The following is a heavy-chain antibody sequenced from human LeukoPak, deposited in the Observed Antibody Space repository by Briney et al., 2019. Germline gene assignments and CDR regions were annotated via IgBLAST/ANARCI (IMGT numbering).Heavy chain of an antibody. J-gene: IGHJ4*02. CDR1: GFTFSTHD. CDR2: INSRSSTI. CDR3: ARDQGYSSSWYY. V-gene: IGHV3-48*04. Sequence: GGSLRLSCAASGFTFSTHDVNWVRQAPGKGLEWVSFINSRSSTIYYADSVKGRFTISRDNAKNSLYLQMNSLRAEDTAVYYCARDQGYSSSWYYWGQGTLVTVSS. D-gene: IGHD6-13*01.